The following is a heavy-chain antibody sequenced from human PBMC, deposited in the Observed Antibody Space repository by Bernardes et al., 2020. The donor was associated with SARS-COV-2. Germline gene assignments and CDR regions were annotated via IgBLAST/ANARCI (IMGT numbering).Heavy chain of an antibody. V-gene: IGHV4-34*01. CDR3: ASRDGYIY. CDR1: AGSLRGYY. D-gene: IGHD1-1*01. CDR2: INDRGST. J-gene: IGHJ4*02. Sequence: SETLSLTCGVYAGSLRGYYWSWIRQPPGKGLEWIGEINDRGSTNYNPSLKSRVTISLGTPENQFSLKLTSVTAADTAVYYCASRDGYIYWGQGTLVTVSS.